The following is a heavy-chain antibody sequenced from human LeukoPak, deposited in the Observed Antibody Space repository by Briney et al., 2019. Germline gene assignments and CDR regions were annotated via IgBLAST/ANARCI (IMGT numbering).Heavy chain of an antibody. D-gene: IGHD5-12*01. V-gene: IGHV3-48*02. CDR1: GFTFSSYS. J-gene: IGHJ6*03. CDR3: ARALPTVIVATINYMDV. Sequence: GGSLRLSCAASGFTFSSYSMNWVRQAPGKGLEWVSYISSSSTIYYADSVKGRFTISRDSAKNSLYLQMNSLRDEDTAVYYCARALPTVIVATINYMDVWGKGTTVTVSS. CDR2: ISSSSTI.